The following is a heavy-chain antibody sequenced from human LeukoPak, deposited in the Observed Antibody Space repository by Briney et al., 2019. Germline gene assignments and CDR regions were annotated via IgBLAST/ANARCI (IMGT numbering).Heavy chain of an antibody. CDR1: GFTFSSSA. CDR3: AKQLGYCSDGSCYFPY. J-gene: IGHJ4*02. D-gene: IGHD2-15*01. CDR2: ISNNGGYT. Sequence: GGSLRLSCAASGFTFSSSAMSWVRQAPGKGLEWVSTISNNGGYTYYADSVQGRFTISRNNSKSTLCLQMNSLRAEDTAVYYCAKQLGYCSDGSCYFPYWGQGTLVTVSS. V-gene: IGHV3-23*01.